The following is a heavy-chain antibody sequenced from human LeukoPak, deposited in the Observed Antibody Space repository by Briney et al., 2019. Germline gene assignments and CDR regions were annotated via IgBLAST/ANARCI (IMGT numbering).Heavy chain of an antibody. CDR3: ARHFARVAFDI. CDR1: GGSISSYY. CDR2: IYYSGST. V-gene: IGHV4-59*12. D-gene: IGHD3-3*02. Sequence: SETLSLTCTVSGGSISSYYWSWIRQPPGKGLEWIGYIYYSGSTNYNPSLKSRVTISVDTSKNQFSLKLSSVTAADTAVYYCARHFARVAFDIWGQGTMVTVSS. J-gene: IGHJ3*02.